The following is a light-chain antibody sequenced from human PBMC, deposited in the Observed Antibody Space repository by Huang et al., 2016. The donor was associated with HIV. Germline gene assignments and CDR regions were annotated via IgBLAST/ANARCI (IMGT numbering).Light chain of an antibody. J-gene: IGKJ3*01. CDR2: WAS. Sequence: ETVMTQSPGTLPVSPGERATLSCRASQSVRSNLAWYQPKPGRAPRLIIYWASTRATGIPARFSGSGSGTEFTLTISSRQSEDFAVYYCQQYNNWPRTFGPGTRVDMK. CDR1: QSVRSN. V-gene: IGKV3-15*01. CDR3: QQYNNWPRT.